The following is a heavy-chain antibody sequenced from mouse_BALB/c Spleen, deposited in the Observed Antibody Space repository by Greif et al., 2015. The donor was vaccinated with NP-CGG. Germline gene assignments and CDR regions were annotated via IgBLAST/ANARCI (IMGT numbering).Heavy chain of an antibody. J-gene: IGHJ4*01. Sequence: VQLQQSGAELVRPGTSVKVSCKASGYAFTNYLIEWVKQRPGQGLEWIGVINPGSGGTNYNEKFKGKATLTADKSSSTAYMQLSSLTSDDSAVYFCAREGGYSFYAMDYWGQGTSVTVSS. V-gene: IGHV1-54*01. CDR2: INPGSGGT. D-gene: IGHD2-3*01. CDR3: AREGGYSFYAMDY. CDR1: GYAFTNYL.